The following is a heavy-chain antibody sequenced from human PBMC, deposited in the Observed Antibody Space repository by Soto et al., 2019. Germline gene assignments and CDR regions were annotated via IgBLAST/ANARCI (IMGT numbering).Heavy chain of an antibody. D-gene: IGHD4-4*01. CDR1: GYTFTSNG. CDR2: VSAYSGNT. CDR3: ARDVNYRFDS. J-gene: IGHJ4*02. Sequence: QVHLVQSGAEVKEPGASVKVSCKASGYTFTSNGISGVRQAPGQGLEWMGWVSAYSGNTNYAQKIQGRVTMTTDKSTSTAYMELGSLRSDDTAVYFCARDVNYRFDSWGQGTLVTVSS. V-gene: IGHV1-18*01.